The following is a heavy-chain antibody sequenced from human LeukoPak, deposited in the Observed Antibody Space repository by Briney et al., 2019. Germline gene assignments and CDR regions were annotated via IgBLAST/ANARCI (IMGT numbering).Heavy chain of an antibody. CDR2: ISGSGGST. V-gene: IGHV3-23*01. CDR1: GITFSSYA. J-gene: IGHJ4*02. CDR3: AKGGHYDYVWGSYRLDY. D-gene: IGHD3-16*02. Sequence: GGSLRLSCAASGITFSSYAMSWVRQAPGKGLEWVSGISGSGGSTHNADSVKGRSTISRDNSKNTLYLQMNSLRAEDTAIYYCAKGGHYDYVWGSYRLDYWGQGTLVTVSS.